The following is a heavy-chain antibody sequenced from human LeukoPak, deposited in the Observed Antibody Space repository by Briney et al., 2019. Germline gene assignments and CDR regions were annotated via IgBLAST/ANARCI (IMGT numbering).Heavy chain of an antibody. CDR2: ISAYNGNT. Sequence: ASVKVSCKASGYTFTSYGISWVRQAPGQGLEWMGWISAYNGNTNYAQKLQGRVTMTTDTSTSTAYMELRSLRSDDTAVYYCARDRAYYDSSGAGYYGMDVWGQGTTVTVSS. CDR3: ARDRAYYDSSGAGYYGMDV. J-gene: IGHJ6*02. V-gene: IGHV1-18*01. CDR1: GYTFTSYG. D-gene: IGHD3-22*01.